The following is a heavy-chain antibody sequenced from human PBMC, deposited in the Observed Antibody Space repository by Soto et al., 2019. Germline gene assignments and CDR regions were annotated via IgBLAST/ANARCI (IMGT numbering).Heavy chain of an antibody. CDR1: GGSFSGYY. D-gene: IGHD3-10*01. CDR3: ARTKRLAETGSTPIDP. J-gene: IGHJ5*02. CDR2: INHSGST. Sequence: QVQLQQWGAGLLKPSETLSLTCAVYGGSFSGYYWSWIRQPPGKGLEWIGEINHSGSTNYNPSLKSRVTRSVDTSKNQFSLKLSSVTAADTAVYYCARTKRLAETGSTPIDPWGQGTLVTVSS. V-gene: IGHV4-34*01.